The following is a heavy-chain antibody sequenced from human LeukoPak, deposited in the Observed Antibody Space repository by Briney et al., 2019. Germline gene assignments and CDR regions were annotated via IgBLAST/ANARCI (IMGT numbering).Heavy chain of an antibody. Sequence: ASVKVSCKASGYTFTSYYMHWVRQAPGQGLEWMGIINPSGGSTSYAQKFQGRVTMTRDMSTSTVYMELSSLRSEDTAVYYCAIPEGSGSYYYYYYYMDVWGKGTTVTVSS. J-gene: IGHJ6*03. CDR3: AIPEGSGSYYYYYYYMDV. V-gene: IGHV1-46*01. CDR1: GYTFTSYY. CDR2: INPSGGST. D-gene: IGHD3-10*01.